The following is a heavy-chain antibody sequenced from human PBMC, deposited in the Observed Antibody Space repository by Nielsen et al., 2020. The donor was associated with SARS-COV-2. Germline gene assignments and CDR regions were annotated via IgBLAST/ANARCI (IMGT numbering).Heavy chain of an antibody. D-gene: IGHD4/OR15-4a*01. J-gene: IGHJ4*02. V-gene: IGHV3-23*01. Sequence: GESLKISCEASGFPFSNYAMSWVRQAPGKGLEWVSGISNDGFLTHYADPVKGRFTISRDNSTNALYLQMERLRVEDTAIYYCSKEWGSANSPLYNWGQGTLVTVSS. CDR1: GFPFSNYA. CDR3: SKEWGSANSPLYN. CDR2: ISNDGFLT.